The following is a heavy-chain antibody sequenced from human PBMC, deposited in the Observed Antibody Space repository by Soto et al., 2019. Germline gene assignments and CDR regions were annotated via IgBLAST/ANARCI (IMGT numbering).Heavy chain of an antibody. V-gene: IGHV4-39*01. J-gene: IGHJ5*02. CDR3: ARRIGIAAAGNWFDP. Sequence: SETLSLTCTVSGGSISSSSYYWGWIRQPPGKGLEWIGSIYYSGSTYYNPSLKSRVTISVDTSKNQFSLKLSSVTAADTAVYYCARRIGIAAAGNWFDPWGQGTLVTVSS. CDR2: IYYSGST. D-gene: IGHD6-13*01. CDR1: GGSISSSSYY.